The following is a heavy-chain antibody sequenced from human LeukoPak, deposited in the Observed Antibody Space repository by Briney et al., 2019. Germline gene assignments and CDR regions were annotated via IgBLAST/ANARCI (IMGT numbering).Heavy chain of an antibody. J-gene: IGHJ4*02. D-gene: IGHD6-19*01. V-gene: IGHV4-34*01. CDR3: ARTAQWLVRPFDY. CDR2: IYHSGST. Sequence: SETLSLTCAVYGGSFSGYYWSWIRQPPGKGLEWIGEIYHSGSTNYNPSLKSRVTISVDKSKNQFSLKLSSVTAADTAVYYCARTAQWLVRPFDYWGQGTLVTVSS. CDR1: GGSFSGYY.